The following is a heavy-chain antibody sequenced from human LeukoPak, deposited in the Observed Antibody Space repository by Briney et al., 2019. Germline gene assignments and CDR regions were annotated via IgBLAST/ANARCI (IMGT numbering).Heavy chain of an antibody. V-gene: IGHV4-59*12. J-gene: IGHJ3*02. CDR3: ARDARRYFDWLLYPPPFDAFDI. Sequence: SETLSLTCTVSGGSISSYYWSWIRQPPGKGLEWIGYIYYSGSTNYNPSLKSRVTISVDTSKNQFSLKLSSVTAANTAVYYCARDARRYFDWLLYPPPFDAFDIWGQGTMVTVSS. D-gene: IGHD3-9*01. CDR1: GGSISSYY. CDR2: IYYSGST.